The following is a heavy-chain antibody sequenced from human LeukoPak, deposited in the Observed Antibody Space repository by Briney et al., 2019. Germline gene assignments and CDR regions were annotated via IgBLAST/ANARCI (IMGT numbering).Heavy chain of an antibody. Sequence: ASVKVSCKASGYTFTSYGISWVRQAPGQGLEWMGWISAYNGNTNYAQKLQGRVTMTTDTSTSTAYMELRSLRSGDTAVYYCVRESLRCGGDCYIDYWGQGTLVTVSS. CDR1: GYTFTSYG. CDR3: VRESLRCGGDCYIDY. D-gene: IGHD2-21*01. CDR2: ISAYNGNT. J-gene: IGHJ4*02. V-gene: IGHV1-18*01.